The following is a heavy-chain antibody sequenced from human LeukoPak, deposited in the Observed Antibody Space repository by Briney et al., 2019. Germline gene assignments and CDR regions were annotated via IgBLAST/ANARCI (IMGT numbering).Heavy chain of an antibody. Sequence: PGGSLRLSCAASGFTFSSYSMNWVRQAPGKGLEWVSSISSSSSYIYYADSVKGRFTISRDNAKNSLYLQMNSLRAEDTAVYYCAGLLRFGELLYGAFDIWGQGTMVTVSS. CDR3: AGLLRFGELLYGAFDI. V-gene: IGHV3-21*01. D-gene: IGHD3-10*01. CDR2: ISSSSSYI. J-gene: IGHJ3*02. CDR1: GFTFSSYS.